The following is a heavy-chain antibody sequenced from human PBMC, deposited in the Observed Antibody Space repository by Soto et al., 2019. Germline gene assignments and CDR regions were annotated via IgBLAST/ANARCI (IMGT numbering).Heavy chain of an antibody. Sequence: LSLPCSVSGYSVSSSYYYWAWYREPPRRGLEWIGSMIYSGLSYYKPCHKTRFTHSGDTAYNQFSENLSSVPAADTAVYDCAPLTVTQGCPYGRHVWGQGTTVTVSS. V-gene: IGHV4-39*01. CDR3: APLTVTQGCPYGRHV. CDR2: MIYSGLS. CDR1: GYSVSSSYYY. D-gene: IGHD3-10*01. J-gene: IGHJ6*02.